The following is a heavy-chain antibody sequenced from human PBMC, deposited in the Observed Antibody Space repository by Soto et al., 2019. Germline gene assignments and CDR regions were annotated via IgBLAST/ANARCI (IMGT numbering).Heavy chain of an antibody. CDR2: ISYDGSNK. Sequence: GGSLRLSCAASGFTFSSYGMHWVRQAPGKGLEWVAVISYDGSNKYYADSVKGRFTISRDNSKNTLYLQMNSLRAEDTAVYYCANTSPNYYDSSGSKNAFDIWGQGTMVTVSS. J-gene: IGHJ3*02. CDR3: ANTSPNYYDSSGSKNAFDI. D-gene: IGHD3-22*01. CDR1: GFTFSSYG. V-gene: IGHV3-30*18.